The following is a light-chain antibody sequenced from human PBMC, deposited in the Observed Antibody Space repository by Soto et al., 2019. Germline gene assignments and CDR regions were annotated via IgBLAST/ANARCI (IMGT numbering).Light chain of an antibody. Sequence: EIVLTQSPATLSVSPGERATLSCRASQSVSNNLAWYQQKPGQTPKLLIYVASTRATGIPARFSGSGSGTEFTLTISSQQSEDFAFYYCQQYNVWPLTFGGGTKVEFK. CDR3: QQYNVWPLT. J-gene: IGKJ4*01. V-gene: IGKV3-15*01. CDR2: VAS. CDR1: QSVSNN.